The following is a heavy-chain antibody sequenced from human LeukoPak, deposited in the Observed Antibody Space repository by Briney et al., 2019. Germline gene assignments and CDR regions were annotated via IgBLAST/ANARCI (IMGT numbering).Heavy chain of an antibody. CDR2: MYCSGST. Sequence: KPSQTLSLTCTVSGGSISSGGYYWSWIRQHPGKGLEWIVYMYCSGSTYYNPSPKSRVTISVDTSKNQFSLKLRSVTAADTAVYYCARQYCSSTSCHFDYWGQGTLVTVSS. V-gene: IGHV4-31*03. CDR3: ARQYCSSTSCHFDY. J-gene: IGHJ4*02. CDR1: GGSISSGGYY. D-gene: IGHD2-2*01.